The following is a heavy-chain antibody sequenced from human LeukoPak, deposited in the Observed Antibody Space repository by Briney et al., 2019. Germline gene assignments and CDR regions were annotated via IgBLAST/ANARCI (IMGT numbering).Heavy chain of an antibody. Sequence: GGSLRLSCAASGFTFRAYSMNWVRQAPGKGLEWVSSISSSSSYIYYADSVKGRFTISRDNAKNSLYLQMNSLRAEDTAVYYCAGARAPWDWGQGTLVTVSS. J-gene: IGHJ4*02. V-gene: IGHV3-21*01. CDR1: GFTFRAYS. CDR2: ISSSSSYI. CDR3: AGARAPWD. D-gene: IGHD3-16*01.